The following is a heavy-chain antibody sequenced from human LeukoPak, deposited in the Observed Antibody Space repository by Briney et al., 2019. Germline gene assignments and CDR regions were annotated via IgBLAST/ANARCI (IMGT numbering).Heavy chain of an antibody. Sequence: SETLSLTCTVSGDSISRYYWSWIRQPAGKGLEWIGRIKNSGSINYNPSLKSRVTMSVDTSKNQFSLNLSSVTAADTAVYYCAKTRVEIGGPDFCFDYWGQGILVTVSS. CDR3: AKTRVEIGGPDFCFDY. D-gene: IGHD1-14*01. CDR1: GDSISRYY. V-gene: IGHV4-4*07. CDR2: IKNSGSI. J-gene: IGHJ4*02.